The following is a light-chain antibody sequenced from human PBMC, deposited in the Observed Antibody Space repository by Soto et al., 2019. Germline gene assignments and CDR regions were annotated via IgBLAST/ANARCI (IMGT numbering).Light chain of an antibody. J-gene: IGKJ1*01. Sequence: EIVLTQSPGTLSLSPGERATLSCRASQSVRSTYVAWYQQKPGQAPRLLIFDASSRATGIPDRFSGSGSGTDFTLTISRLEPEDFAVYYCHQYCTSPATFGQGTKVEIK. CDR2: DAS. CDR1: QSVRSTY. V-gene: IGKV3-20*01. CDR3: HQYCTSPAT.